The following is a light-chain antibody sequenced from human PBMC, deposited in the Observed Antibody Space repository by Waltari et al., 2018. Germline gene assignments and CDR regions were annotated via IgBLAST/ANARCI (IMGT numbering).Light chain of an antibody. Sequence: EIVLTQSPGPLSLSTGERATLSCRASQSVSSSYLAWYQQKLGQAPRLLIYGASSRATGIPDRFSGSGSGTDFTLTISRLEPEDFAVYYCQQYGSSVTFGQGTKLEIK. CDR1: QSVSSSY. V-gene: IGKV3-20*01. CDR3: QQYGSSVT. J-gene: IGKJ2*01. CDR2: GAS.